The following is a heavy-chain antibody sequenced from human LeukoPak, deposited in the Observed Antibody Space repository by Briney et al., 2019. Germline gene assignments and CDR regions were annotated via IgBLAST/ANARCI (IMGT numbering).Heavy chain of an antibody. D-gene: IGHD3-3*01. CDR3: ARVRFLEWPKNYYYMDV. Sequence: KPSETLSLTCAVSGYSISSGYYWGWIRQPPGKGLEWIGSIYHSGSTYYNPSLKSRVTISVDTSKNQFSLKLSSVTAADTAVYYCARVRFLEWPKNYYYMDVWGKGTTVTVSS. CDR1: GYSISSGYY. CDR2: IYHSGST. V-gene: IGHV4-38-2*01. J-gene: IGHJ6*03.